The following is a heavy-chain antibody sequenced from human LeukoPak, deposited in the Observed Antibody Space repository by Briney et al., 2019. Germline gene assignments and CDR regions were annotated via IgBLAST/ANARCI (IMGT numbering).Heavy chain of an antibody. V-gene: IGHV6-1*01. CDR3: ARRLTQYDCFDP. J-gene: IGHJ5*02. CDR2: TYYRSTWYN. Sequence: SQTLSLTCAISGDSVSSNSVTWNWIRQSPSRGLEWLGRTYYRSTWYNDYAVSVRGRITVNPDTSKNQFSLHLNSVTPEDTADYCCARRLTQYDCFDPWGQGILVTVSS. D-gene: IGHD2-2*01. CDR1: GDSVSSNSVT.